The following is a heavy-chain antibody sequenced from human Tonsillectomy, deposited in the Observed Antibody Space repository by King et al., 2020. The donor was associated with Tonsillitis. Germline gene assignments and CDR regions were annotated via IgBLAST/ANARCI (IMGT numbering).Heavy chain of an antibody. Sequence: VQLVESGGGLVKPGGSLRLSCAASGFTFSVYNMNWVRQAPGTGLEWVSSISSSRSYIYYAYSVKGRLTNSRDNAKNSLYLQMNSLGDETTDMYYCARDSPGSLAVPAIGMDVWSRGTTVTVSS. J-gene: IGHJ6*02. V-gene: IGHV3-21*01. CDR2: ISSSRSYI. D-gene: IGHD2-2*01. CDR3: ARDSPGSLAVPAIGMDV. CDR1: GFTFSVYN.